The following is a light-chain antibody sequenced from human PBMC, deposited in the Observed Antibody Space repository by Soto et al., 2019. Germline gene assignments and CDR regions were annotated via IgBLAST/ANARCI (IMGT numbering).Light chain of an antibody. Sequence: IRLTQSPSSLSVSVGDRVTIRCRASQGISTYLNWYQQKSGRAPELLIYDASTLQSGVPSRFTGSGSGTDFTLNVTTLQPEDVATYYCQQGHATPYTFGQGTKLEIK. CDR2: DAS. CDR1: QGISTY. CDR3: QQGHATPYT. V-gene: IGKV1-39*01. J-gene: IGKJ2*01.